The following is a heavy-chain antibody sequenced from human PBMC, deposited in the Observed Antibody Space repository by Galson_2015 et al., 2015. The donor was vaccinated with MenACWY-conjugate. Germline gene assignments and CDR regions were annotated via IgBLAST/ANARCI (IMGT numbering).Heavy chain of an antibody. J-gene: IGHJ5*01. V-gene: IGHV3-23*01. D-gene: IGHD3-10*01. CDR3: AKDQQSSWFGEFDC. CDR1: GFTFSIYA. Sequence: SLRLSCAASGFTFSIYAMSWFRQAPGKGLEWVSGTSHSGDRTYYADSVKGRLTISRDNSKNTVFLQMNSLRAEDTAVYYCAKDQQSSWFGEFDCWGQGTPVTVSS. CDR2: TSHSGDRT.